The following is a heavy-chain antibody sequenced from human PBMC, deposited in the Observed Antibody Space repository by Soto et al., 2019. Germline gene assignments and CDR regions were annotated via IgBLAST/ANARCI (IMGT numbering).Heavy chain of an antibody. CDR3: SRSPEVGVRGAY. CDR2: ITVGSSHI. CDR1: GFPFSAYK. Sequence: GSVKVSCTGSGFPFSAYKINWVRQAPGKGLEWVSSITVGSSHIYQPNSMKGRFTISRDDAKNSVYLQIDSLRDEDTALYYCSRSPEVGVRGAYWGQGTLGTVSS. D-gene: IGHD2-15*01. J-gene: IGHJ4*02. V-gene: IGHV3-21*01.